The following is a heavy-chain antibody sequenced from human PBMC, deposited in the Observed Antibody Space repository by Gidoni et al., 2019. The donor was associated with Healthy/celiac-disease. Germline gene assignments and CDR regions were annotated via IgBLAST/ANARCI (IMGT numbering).Heavy chain of an antibody. CDR2: ISYDGSNK. CDR1: GFTFSSSG. Sequence: QVQLVESGGGVVQLGRSLRLSCAASGFTFSSSGMHWVRQAPGKGLEWVAVISYDGSNKYYADSVKGRFTISRDNSKNTLYLQMNSLRAEDTAVYYCAKSVGDYYDSSGYYGAFDIWGQGTMVTVSS. CDR3: AKSVGDYYDSSGYYGAFDI. J-gene: IGHJ3*02. D-gene: IGHD3-22*01. V-gene: IGHV3-30*18.